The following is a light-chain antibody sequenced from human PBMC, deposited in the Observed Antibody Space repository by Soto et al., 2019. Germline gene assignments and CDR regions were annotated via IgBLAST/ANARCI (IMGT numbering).Light chain of an antibody. Sequence: DIQMTQSPVSLSASVGDRVTITCRASETISTFLNWYQQKPGKAPKLLIYAASTLQTGVPSRFSGSGSGTEFTLSISSLQPDDVATYYCQHFNSYPWTFGQGNKVDIK. CDR3: QHFNSYPWT. CDR1: ETISTF. CDR2: AAS. V-gene: IGKV1-9*01. J-gene: IGKJ1*01.